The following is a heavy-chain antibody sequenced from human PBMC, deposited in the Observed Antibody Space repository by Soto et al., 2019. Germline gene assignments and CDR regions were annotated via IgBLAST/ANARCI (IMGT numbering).Heavy chain of an antibody. CDR2: IWNDGNNK. V-gene: IGHV3-33*01. J-gene: IGHJ3*01. CDR3: ARDDNLQGNAFAV. CDR1: GFSVRTSG. D-gene: IGHD3-10*01. Sequence: QVQLVESGGGVVQPERSLRLSCAASGFSVRTSGMHWVRQAPGKGLEWVALIWNDGNNKVYADSVKGRFTISNDNSQNTIYLQMDSLRGEHTALYYCARDDNLQGNAFAVWGQGTMVTVSS.